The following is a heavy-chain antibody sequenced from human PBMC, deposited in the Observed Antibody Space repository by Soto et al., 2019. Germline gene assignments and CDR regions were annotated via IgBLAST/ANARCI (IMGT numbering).Heavy chain of an antibody. Sequence: ASVKGACKAAGYSFTRYGISLVRKAPGQGLEWMGWISAYNGNTNYAQKLQGRVTMTTDTSTSTAYMELRSLRSDDTAVYYCARGRRKDWFDPWGQGTLVTVSS. CDR1: GYSFTRYG. J-gene: IGHJ5*02. V-gene: IGHV1-18*01. CDR3: ARGRRKDWFDP. CDR2: ISAYNGNT.